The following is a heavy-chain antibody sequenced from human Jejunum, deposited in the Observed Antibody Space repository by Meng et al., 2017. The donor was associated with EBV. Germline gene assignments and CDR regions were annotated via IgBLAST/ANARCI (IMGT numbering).Heavy chain of an antibody. CDR3: TTDTRFRIDS. V-gene: IGHV3-11*06. J-gene: IGHJ4*02. CDR2: ISGSSHDT. CDR1: GFTFSNHY. Sequence: QVQLVESGGGLVKPGGSLRLSCAASGFTFSNHYMNWIRQAPGKGLEWVSYISGSSHDTNYADSVKGRFTVSRDNAKNTLYVQMNNLRAEDTAVYYCTTDTRFRIDSWGQGTLVTVSS. D-gene: IGHD2-21*01.